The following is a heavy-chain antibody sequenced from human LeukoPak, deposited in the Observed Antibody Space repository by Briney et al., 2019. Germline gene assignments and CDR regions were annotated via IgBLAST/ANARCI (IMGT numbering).Heavy chain of an antibody. CDR3: AKPYDSTGWDY. CDR2: ISYAGTNS. CDR1: GFAFSRYA. Sequence: SGGSLRLSCAASGFAFSRYAMHWVRQAPGKGLEWVALISYAGTNSYYADSVKGRCTVSRDNSKNTLYLEMNNLRTEDTAVYYCAKPYDSTGWDYWGLGTLVTVSS. V-gene: IGHV3-30*18. J-gene: IGHJ4*02. D-gene: IGHD3-22*01.